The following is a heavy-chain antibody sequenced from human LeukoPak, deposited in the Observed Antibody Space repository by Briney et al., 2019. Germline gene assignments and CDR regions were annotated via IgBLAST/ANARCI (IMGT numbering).Heavy chain of an antibody. D-gene: IGHD1-26*01. V-gene: IGHV4-39*01. Sequence: SETLSLTCTVSGGSISSSSYYWGWIRQPPGKGLEWIGSIYYSGSTYYNPSLKSRVTISVDTSKNQFSLKLSSVTAADTAVYYCARLWEPYSPDYWGQGTLVTVSS. CDR2: IYYSGST. CDR3: ARLWEPYSPDY. J-gene: IGHJ4*02. CDR1: GGSISSSSYY.